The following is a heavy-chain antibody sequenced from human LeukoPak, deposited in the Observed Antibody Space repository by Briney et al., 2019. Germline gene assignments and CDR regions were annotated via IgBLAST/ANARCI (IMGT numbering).Heavy chain of an antibody. CDR2: ISSSSSTT. CDR1: GFTFSSYG. Sequence: PRGSLRLSCAASGFTFSSYGMTWVRQAPGKGLEWVSYISSSSSTTYYADSVKGRFTISRDNAKNSLYLQLNSLRAEDTAVCYCARSLVVGATYPYHWGQGTLVTVSS. V-gene: IGHV3-48*01. D-gene: IGHD1-26*01. CDR3: ARSLVVGATYPYH. J-gene: IGHJ5*02.